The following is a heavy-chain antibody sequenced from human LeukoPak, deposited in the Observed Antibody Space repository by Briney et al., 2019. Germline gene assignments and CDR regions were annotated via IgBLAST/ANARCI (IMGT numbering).Heavy chain of an antibody. CDR1: GFTFSSYG. CDR3: AKDTPYGDYLICDY. Sequence: PGGSLRLSCAASGFTFSSYGMNWVRQAPGKGLEWVSSISSSSSCIYYADSVKGRFTIPRDNAKNSLYLQKNSLRTEDTAVYYCAKDTPYGDYLICDYWGQGTLVTVSS. V-gene: IGHV3-21*01. D-gene: IGHD4-17*01. J-gene: IGHJ4*02. CDR2: ISSSSSCI.